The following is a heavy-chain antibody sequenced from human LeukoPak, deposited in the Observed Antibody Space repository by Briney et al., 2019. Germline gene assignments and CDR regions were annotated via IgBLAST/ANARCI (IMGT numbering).Heavy chain of an antibody. V-gene: IGHV4-59*01. CDR3: ARDKGDYGDYYWFDP. D-gene: IGHD4-17*01. CDR2: IYYSGNT. Sequence: PSETLSLTCTVSSGSINTYYWTWIRQPPGKGLEWIGYIYYSGNTNYSPSLKSRVTISVDTSKNQFSLKLSSVTAADTAVYYCARDKGDYGDYYWFDPWGQGTLVTVSS. J-gene: IGHJ5*02. CDR1: SGSINTYY.